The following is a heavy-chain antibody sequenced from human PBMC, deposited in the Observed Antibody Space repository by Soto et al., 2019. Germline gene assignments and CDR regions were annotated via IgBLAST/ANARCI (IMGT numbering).Heavy chain of an antibody. J-gene: IGHJ4*02. Sequence: GGSLRLSCAASGFTFSSYAMHWVRQAPGKGLEWVAVISYDGSNKYYADSVKGRFTISRDNSKNTLYLQMNSLRAEDTAVYYCARDYYDSSAFYYWGQGTLVTVSS. CDR1: GFTFSSYA. CDR3: ARDYYDSSAFYY. V-gene: IGHV3-30-3*01. CDR2: ISYDGSNK. D-gene: IGHD3-22*01.